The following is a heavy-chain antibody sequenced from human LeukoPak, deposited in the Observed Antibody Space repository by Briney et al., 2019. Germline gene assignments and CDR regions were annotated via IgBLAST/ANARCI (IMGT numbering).Heavy chain of an antibody. D-gene: IGHD3-10*01. Sequence: GGSLRHSCAASGFTFSNAWMSWVRQAPGKGLEWVGRIKSKTDGGTTDYAAPVKGRFTISRDDSKNTLYLQMNSLKTEDTAVYYCTTKRYGSGDYYFDYWGQGTLVTVSS. CDR3: TTKRYGSGDYYFDY. V-gene: IGHV3-15*01. CDR2: IKSKTDGGTT. J-gene: IGHJ4*02. CDR1: GFTFSNAW.